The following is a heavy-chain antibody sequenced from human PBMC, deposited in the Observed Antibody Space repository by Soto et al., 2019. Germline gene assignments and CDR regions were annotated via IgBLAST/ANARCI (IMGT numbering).Heavy chain of an antibody. Sequence: QVQLVESGGGVVQPGRSLRLSCAASGFTFSSYGMHWVRQAPGKGLEWVAVISYDGSNKYYADSVKGRFTNSRDNSKNTLYLQMNSLRAEDTAVYYCAKDSSGYYGTAHFQHWGQGTLVTVSS. CDR2: ISYDGSNK. J-gene: IGHJ1*01. CDR1: GFTFSSYG. CDR3: AKDSSGYYGTAHFQH. D-gene: IGHD3-22*01. V-gene: IGHV3-30*18.